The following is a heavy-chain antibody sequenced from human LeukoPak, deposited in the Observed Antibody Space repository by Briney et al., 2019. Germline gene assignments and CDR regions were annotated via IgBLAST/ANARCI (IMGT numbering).Heavy chain of an antibody. J-gene: IGHJ4*02. Sequence: PGGSLRLSCAASGFTVSSNYMSWVRQAPGTGLEWVSVIYSGGSTYYADSVKGRFTISRDNSKNTLYLQMNSLRAEDTAVYYCARGVHSGSYGYWGQGTLVTVSS. D-gene: IGHD1-26*01. V-gene: IGHV3-53*01. CDR3: ARGVHSGSYGY. CDR2: IYSGGST. CDR1: GFTVSSNY.